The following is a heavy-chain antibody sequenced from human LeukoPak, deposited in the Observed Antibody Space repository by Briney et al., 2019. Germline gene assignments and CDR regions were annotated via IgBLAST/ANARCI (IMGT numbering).Heavy chain of an antibody. D-gene: IGHD4-11*01. CDR1: GFTFSHYG. J-gene: IGHJ4*02. CDR2: IWNDGSDK. Sequence: PGGCLRLSCATSGFTFSHYGMHWVRQAPGKGLEWVAVIWNDGSDKYYGDSVKGRFTISRDNSKNTVYLQMNSLRVEDTAVYYCAKDAERGFDFSNSLESWGPGTLVTVSS. CDR3: AKDAERGFDFSNSLES. V-gene: IGHV3-33*06.